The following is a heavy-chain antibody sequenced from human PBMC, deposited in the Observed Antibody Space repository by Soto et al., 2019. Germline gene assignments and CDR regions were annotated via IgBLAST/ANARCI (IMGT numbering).Heavy chain of an antibody. V-gene: IGHV3-23*01. J-gene: IGHJ4*02. CDR3: ATRMYSTSWYYFVS. CDR2: IGGGSGST. D-gene: IGHD6-13*01. CDR1: GFTFTNYA. Sequence: EVQLLESGGGFVQPGGSLRLSCAASGFTFTNYALSWVRQAPGKGLEWVSTIGGGSGSTSYADSVKGRFSISRENSKNTLYLQMSSLRAEDMALYYCATRMYSTSWYYFVSWGQGTLVTVSS.